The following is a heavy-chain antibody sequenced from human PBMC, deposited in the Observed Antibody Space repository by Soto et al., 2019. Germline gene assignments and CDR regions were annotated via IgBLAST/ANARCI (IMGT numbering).Heavy chain of an antibody. CDR3: AKDVHYDSSGGLDY. V-gene: IGHV3-23*01. Sequence: GGSLRLSCTTSGFTFDNFAMSWVRQAPGRGLEWVSAISGGGGGKYYADSVKGRFIIARDNSKNTVYLEVNGLRTEDTAVYYCAKDVHYDSSGGLDYWGQGALVTVSS. CDR1: GFTFDNFA. CDR2: ISGGGGGK. J-gene: IGHJ4*02. D-gene: IGHD3-22*01.